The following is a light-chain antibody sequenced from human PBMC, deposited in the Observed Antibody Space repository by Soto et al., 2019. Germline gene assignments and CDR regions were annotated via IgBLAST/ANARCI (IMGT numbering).Light chain of an antibody. CDR3: CSYAGSRIHWV. V-gene: IGLV2-23*01. J-gene: IGLJ3*02. CDR2: EGS. CDR1: SSDVGSYDH. Sequence: QSALTQPASVSGSPGQSITISCSGTSSDVGSYDHVSWYQQHPGRAPQLMIYEGSKRPSGVSDRFSGSKSANTASLTISGLQAEDEAEYYCCSYAGSRIHWVFGGGTKLTVL.